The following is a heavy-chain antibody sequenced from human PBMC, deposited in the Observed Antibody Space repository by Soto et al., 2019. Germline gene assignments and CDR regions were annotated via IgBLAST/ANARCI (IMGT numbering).Heavy chain of an antibody. D-gene: IGHD5-12*01. CDR1: GFTFSSYG. CDR3: AREGYSGFSKRGYFDY. J-gene: IGHJ4*02. CDR2: ISYDGSNK. Sequence: GGSLRLSCAASGFTFSSYGMHWVRQAPGKGLEWVAVISYDGSNKYYADSVKGRFTISRDNSKNTLYLQMNSLRAEDTAVYYCAREGYSGFSKRGYFDYWGQGTLVTVSS. V-gene: IGHV3-30*03.